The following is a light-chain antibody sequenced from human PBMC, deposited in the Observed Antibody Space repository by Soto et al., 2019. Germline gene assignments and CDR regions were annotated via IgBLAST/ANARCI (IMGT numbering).Light chain of an antibody. CDR1: QSISSL. J-gene: IGKJ2*01. V-gene: IGKV1-5*01. CDR3: QQYGSYVYT. Sequence: DIQMTQFPSTLSASVGDRVSITCRASQSISSLLAWYQQKPGKAPKLLIYDASSLESGVPSRFSGSGSGTEFTLTISSLQPDDFANYYCQQYGSYVYTFGQGTKLEIK. CDR2: DAS.